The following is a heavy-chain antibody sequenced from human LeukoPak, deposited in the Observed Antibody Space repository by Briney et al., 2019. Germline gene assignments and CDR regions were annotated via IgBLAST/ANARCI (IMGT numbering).Heavy chain of an antibody. Sequence: ASVKVSCKVSGYTLTELSMHWVRQAPGKGLEWMGGFDPEDSETIYAQKFQGRVTMTEDTSTDTAYMELSGLRSEDTAVYYCARAPYSSSWYLYWGQGTLVTVSS. D-gene: IGHD6-13*01. J-gene: IGHJ4*02. CDR3: ARAPYSSSWYLY. V-gene: IGHV1-24*01. CDR2: FDPEDSET. CDR1: GYTLTELS.